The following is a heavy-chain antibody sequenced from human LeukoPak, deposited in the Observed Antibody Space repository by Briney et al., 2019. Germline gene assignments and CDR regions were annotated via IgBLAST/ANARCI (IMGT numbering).Heavy chain of an antibody. CDR1: GFTFSGSA. Sequence: GGSLRLSCAASGFTFSGSAMHWVRQAPGKGLEWVSSISSSSSYIYYADSVKGRFTISRDNAKNSLYLQMNSLRAEDTAVYYCARDRAYYYDSSGYYYYFDYWGQGTLVTVSS. D-gene: IGHD3-22*01. J-gene: IGHJ4*02. CDR3: ARDRAYYYDSSGYYYYFDY. CDR2: ISSSSSYI. V-gene: IGHV3-21*01.